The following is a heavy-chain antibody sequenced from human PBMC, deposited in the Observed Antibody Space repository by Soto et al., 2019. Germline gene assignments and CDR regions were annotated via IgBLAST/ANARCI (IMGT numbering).Heavy chain of an antibody. V-gene: IGHV3-11*01. J-gene: IGHJ5*02. CDR2: ISSSGSTI. D-gene: IGHD3-10*01. Sequence: GGSLRLSCAASGFTFSDYYMSWIRQAPGKGLEWVSYISSSGSTIYYADYVKGRFTISRDNAKNSLYLQMNSLRAEDTAVYFCARIRYYDSGSSINWFDPWGQGTLVTVSS. CDR1: GFTFSDYY. CDR3: ARIRYYDSGSSINWFDP.